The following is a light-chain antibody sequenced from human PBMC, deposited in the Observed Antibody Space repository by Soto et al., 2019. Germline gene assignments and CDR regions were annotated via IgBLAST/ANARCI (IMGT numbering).Light chain of an antibody. Sequence: QSALTQPRSVSGSPGQSVTLSCTGTSSDVGNYVYVSWYQQHPGMAPKLIIYDVIKRPSGVPDRFSGSKSGNTASLTISGLQAEDEADYYCCSYAGSYIQYVFGTGTKVTVL. CDR2: DVI. CDR1: SSDVGNYVY. CDR3: CSYAGSYIQYV. J-gene: IGLJ1*01. V-gene: IGLV2-11*01.